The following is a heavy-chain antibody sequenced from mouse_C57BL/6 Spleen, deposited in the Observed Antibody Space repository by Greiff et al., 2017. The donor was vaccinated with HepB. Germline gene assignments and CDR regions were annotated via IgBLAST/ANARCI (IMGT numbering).Heavy chain of an antibody. CDR1: GYKFTSYW. CDR3: TRRADGSSYGAMDY. J-gene: IGHJ4*01. CDR2: IYPGNSDT. D-gene: IGHD1-1*01. Sequence: EVQLQQSGTVLARPGASVKMSCKTSGYKFTSYWMHWVKQRPGQGLEWIGAIYPGNSDTSYNQKFKGKAKLTAVTSASTAYMELSSLTNEDSAVYYCTRRADGSSYGAMDYWGQGTSVTVSS. V-gene: IGHV1-5*01.